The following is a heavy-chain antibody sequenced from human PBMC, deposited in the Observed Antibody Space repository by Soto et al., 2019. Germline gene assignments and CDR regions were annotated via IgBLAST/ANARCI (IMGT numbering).Heavy chain of an antibody. CDR3: ARWGVWDFWSGHKSTYMDV. D-gene: IGHD3-3*01. CDR1: GFTFSSYW. Sequence: EVQLVESGGGLVQPGGSLRLSCAASGFTFSSYWMQWVRQAPGTGLVWVSRINSDGISTSYADSVKGRFTISRDNAKNTLYLQMNSLRAEDTAVYYCARWGVWDFWSGHKSTYMDVWGKGTTVTVSS. V-gene: IGHV3-74*01. CDR2: INSDGIST. J-gene: IGHJ6*03.